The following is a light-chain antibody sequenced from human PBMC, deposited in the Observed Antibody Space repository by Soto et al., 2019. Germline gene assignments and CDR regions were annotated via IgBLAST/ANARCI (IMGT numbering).Light chain of an antibody. V-gene: IGKV3D-20*02. J-gene: IGKJ5*01. CDR1: ESISRDY. CDR2: GAS. CDR3: QQRSNWIT. Sequence: EIVLTQSPGTLSLSPGQRATLSCRASESISRDYLAWYQQRLGQAPRLLIYGASSGATGIPDRFSGSGSGTDFTLTISRLEPEDFAVYYCQQRSNWITFGQGTRLEIK.